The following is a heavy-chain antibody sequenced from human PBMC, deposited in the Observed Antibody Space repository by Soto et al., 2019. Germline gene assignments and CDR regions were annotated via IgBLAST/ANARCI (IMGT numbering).Heavy chain of an antibody. CDR3: AREGYYYDSSGYSY. Sequence: QVQLVQSGAEVKKPGSSVKVSCKTSGGTFSSYAISWVRQAPGQGLEWMGGIIPIFGTANYAQKFQGRVTITADESTSPAYMELSSLRSGDTAVYYCAREGYYYDSSGYSYWGQGTLVTVSS. CDR1: GGTFSSYA. CDR2: IIPIFGTA. V-gene: IGHV1-69*01. D-gene: IGHD3-22*01. J-gene: IGHJ4*02.